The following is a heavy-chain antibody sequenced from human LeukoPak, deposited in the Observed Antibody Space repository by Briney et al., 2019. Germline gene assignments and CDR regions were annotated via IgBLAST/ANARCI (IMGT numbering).Heavy chain of an antibody. CDR2: IYYSGST. Sequence: SETLSLTCTVSGGSISSYYWSWIRQPPGKGLEWIGYIYYSGSTNYNPSLKSRVTISVDTSKNQFSLKLSSVTAADTAVYYCARHTSSVYYDFWSGYEDYFGYWGQGTLVTVSS. CDR3: ARHTSSVYYDFWSGYEDYFGY. D-gene: IGHD3-3*01. V-gene: IGHV4-59*08. J-gene: IGHJ4*02. CDR1: GGSISSYY.